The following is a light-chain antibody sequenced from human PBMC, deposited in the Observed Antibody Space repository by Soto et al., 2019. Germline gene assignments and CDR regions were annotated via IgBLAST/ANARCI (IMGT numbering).Light chain of an antibody. CDR1: QSISSTS. V-gene: IGKV3-20*01. CDR3: QHYGNSLWT. CDR2: GVS. Sequence: EIVLTQSPGTLSLSPGERATHSCRASQSISSTSFAWYQQKIGQAPRLLIYGVSSRATGIPDRFSGSGSGTDFTLTINRLEPEDFAVYFCQHYGNSLWTFGQGTKVDIK. J-gene: IGKJ1*01.